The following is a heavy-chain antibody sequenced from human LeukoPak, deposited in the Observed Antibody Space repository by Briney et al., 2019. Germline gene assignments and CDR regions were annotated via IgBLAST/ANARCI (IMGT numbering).Heavy chain of an antibody. CDR2: LYYSGST. Sequence: SETLSLTCTVSGGSISSSSYYWGWIRQPPGKGLEWIGSLYYSGSTYYNPSLKSRVTISVDTSKNQFSLKLSSVTAADTAVYYCARRKDSSGCFGRMGWFDPWGQGTLVTVSS. CDR3: ARRKDSSGCFGRMGWFDP. J-gene: IGHJ5*02. CDR1: GGSISSSSYY. V-gene: IGHV4-39*07. D-gene: IGHD3-22*01.